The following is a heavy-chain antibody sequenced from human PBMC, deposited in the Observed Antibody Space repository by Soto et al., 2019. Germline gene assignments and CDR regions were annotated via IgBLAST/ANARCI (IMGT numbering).Heavy chain of an antibody. V-gene: IGHV1-69*01. J-gene: IGHJ6*02. Sequence: QVQLVQSGAEVKKPGSSVKVSCKASRDTFSSYTISWVRQAPGHGLEWMGGIVPSYAAANYAQKFQGRVTITADQSTTTVSMELTTLRSEDTAVYYCARGATMAWSSYYAMDVWGQGTTVTVSS. CDR2: IVPSYAAA. D-gene: IGHD3-10*01. CDR3: ARGATMAWSSYYAMDV. CDR1: RDTFSSYT.